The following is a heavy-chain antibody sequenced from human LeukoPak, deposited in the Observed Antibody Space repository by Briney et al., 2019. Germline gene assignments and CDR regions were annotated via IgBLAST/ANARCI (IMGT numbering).Heavy chain of an antibody. CDR2: IYYSGST. CDR3: ARRTYFYDSSGYYFDY. D-gene: IGHD3-22*01. J-gene: IGHJ4*02. V-gene: IGHV4-59*01. Sequence: SETLSLTCTVSGGSLSSYYWSWIRQPPGKGLEWIGYIYYSGSTNYNPSLKSRVTISVDTSKNQFSLKLSSVTAADTAVYYCARRTYFYDSSGYYFDYWGQGTLVTVSS. CDR1: GGSLSSYY.